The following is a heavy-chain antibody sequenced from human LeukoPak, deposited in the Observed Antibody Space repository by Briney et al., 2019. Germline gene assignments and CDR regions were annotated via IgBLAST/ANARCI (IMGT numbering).Heavy chain of an antibody. CDR1: GFTFSSYE. D-gene: IGHD5-12*01. J-gene: IGHJ6*03. V-gene: IGHV3-48*03. Sequence: PRGSLRLSCAASGFTFSSYEMNSGRQAPGKGLEWVSYISSGGSTIYYADSVKGGFTISRDNAKNSLYLQMNSLRAEDTAVYYCARDRGWGMDVWGKGTTVTISS. CDR2: ISSGGSTI. CDR3: ARDRGWGMDV.